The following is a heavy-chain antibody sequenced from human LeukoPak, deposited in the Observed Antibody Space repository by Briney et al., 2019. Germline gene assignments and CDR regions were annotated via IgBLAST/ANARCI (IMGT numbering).Heavy chain of an antibody. D-gene: IGHD1-26*01. V-gene: IGHV3-23*01. CDR3: AKEAIVGATAYYFDH. Sequence: GGSLRLSCAASGFTFSNYATSWDRQAPGKGLEWVSAISGSGGSTYYADSVKGRLTISRDNSKNTLYLQMNSLRAEDTAVYYCAKEAIVGATAYYFDHWGQGTLVTVSS. J-gene: IGHJ4*02. CDR2: ISGSGGST. CDR1: GFTFSNYA.